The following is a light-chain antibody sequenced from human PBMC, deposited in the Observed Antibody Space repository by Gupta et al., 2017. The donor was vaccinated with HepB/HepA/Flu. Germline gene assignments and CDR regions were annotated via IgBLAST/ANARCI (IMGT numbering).Light chain of an antibody. V-gene: IGKV1-9*01. CDR1: QGISSY. CDR2: GAS. CDR3: QQPNSSPPIT. Sequence: SQLTQSPSFLSASVGDRVAFTCRASQGISSYLAWYQQKPGKAPKLLIYGASTWPSGVPSRFSGSGSGTEFTLTISSLQPEDFAAYYCQQPNSSPPITFGGGTKVEIK. J-gene: IGKJ4*01.